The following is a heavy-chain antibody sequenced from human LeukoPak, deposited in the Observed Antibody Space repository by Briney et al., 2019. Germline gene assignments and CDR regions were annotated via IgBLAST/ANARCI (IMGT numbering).Heavy chain of an antibody. CDR2: IYSGASDT. CDR3: ARRGGVAAAGTAELYY. J-gene: IGHJ4*01. D-gene: IGHD6-13*01. CDR1: GYSFTSYW. V-gene: IGHV5-51*01. Sequence: GESLKISCMGSGYSFTSYWIGWVRQVPGKGLEWMGIIYSGASDTRYSPSFQGQVTISADKSISTAYLQSSSLKASDTGMYYCARRGGVAAAGTAELYYWGHGTLVTVSS.